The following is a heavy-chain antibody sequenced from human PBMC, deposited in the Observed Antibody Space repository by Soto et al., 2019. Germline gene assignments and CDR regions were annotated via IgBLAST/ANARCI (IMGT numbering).Heavy chain of an antibody. CDR3: ATSGGHHFGMDV. V-gene: IGHV1-18*01. CDR1: SFIFTSYG. D-gene: IGHD2-8*02. Sequence: ASVKVSCKASSFIFTSYGINWVRQAPGQGLEWMGWISGYNGNTKYGQKFQDRVTLTADTSTATAFMEVRSLRGDDSAVYYCATSGGHHFGMDVWGQGTTVPVSS. J-gene: IGHJ6*02. CDR2: ISGYNGNT.